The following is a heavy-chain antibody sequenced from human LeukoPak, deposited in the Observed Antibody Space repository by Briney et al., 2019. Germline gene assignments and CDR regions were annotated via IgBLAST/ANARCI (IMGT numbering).Heavy chain of an antibody. CDR3: VKDGYCSGGSCYPRVDY. CDR1: GFTCSSYA. D-gene: IGHD2-15*01. V-gene: IGHV3-64D*06. Sequence: GGSLRLSCSASGFTCSSYAMHWVRQAPGKGLEYVSAISSNGGSTYYADSVKGRFTISRDNSKNTLYLQMSSLRAEDTAVYYCVKDGYCSGGSCYPRVDYWSQGTLVTVSS. J-gene: IGHJ4*02. CDR2: ISSNGGST.